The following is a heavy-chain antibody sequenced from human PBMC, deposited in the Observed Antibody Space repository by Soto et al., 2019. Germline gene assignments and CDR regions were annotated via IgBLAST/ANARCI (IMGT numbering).Heavy chain of an antibody. Sequence: SETLSLTCTVSGGSITSGGYFWSWIRHHPGKGLEWIGNIYRSGSTYYNPSLKGRVTISLETSKTQFSLKLISVTAADTAVYYCAREGLFRTFFGYWGQGALVTVSS. CDR1: GGSITSGGYF. V-gene: IGHV4-31*03. J-gene: IGHJ4*02. D-gene: IGHD2-2*01. CDR2: IYRSGST. CDR3: AREGLFRTFFGY.